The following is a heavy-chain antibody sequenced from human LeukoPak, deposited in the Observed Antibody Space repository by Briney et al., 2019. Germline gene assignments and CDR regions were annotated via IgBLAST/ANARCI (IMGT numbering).Heavy chain of an antibody. V-gene: IGHV3-30*02. D-gene: IGHD5-18*01. CDR3: EGRYQAMVRLDYFDY. Sequence: PGGSLRLSCAASGFTFSSYGMHWVRQAPGKGLEWVAFIRYDGSNKYYADSVKGRFTISRDNSKNTLYLQMNSLRAEDTAVYYCEGRYQAMVRLDYFDYWGQGTLVTVSS. CDR2: IRYDGSNK. CDR1: GFTFSSYG. J-gene: IGHJ4*02.